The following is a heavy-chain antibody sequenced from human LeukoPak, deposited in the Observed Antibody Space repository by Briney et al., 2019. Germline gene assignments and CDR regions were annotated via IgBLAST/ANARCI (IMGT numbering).Heavy chain of an antibody. V-gene: IGHV3-74*01. D-gene: IGHD3-22*01. Sequence: GGSLRLSCAASGFTFSSYWMHWVRQAPGKGLVWVSRIISDGSDMSYADSVKGRFTISRDNAKSTLYLQINSLRAEDTAVYYCARDLSYYDSSGYYYSYFDYWGQGTLVTVSS. J-gene: IGHJ4*02. CDR1: GFTFSSYW. CDR3: ARDLSYYDSSGYYYSYFDY. CDR2: IISDGSDM.